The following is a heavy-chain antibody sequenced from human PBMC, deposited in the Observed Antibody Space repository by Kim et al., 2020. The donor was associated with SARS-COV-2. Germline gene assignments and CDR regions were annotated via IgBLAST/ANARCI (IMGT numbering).Heavy chain of an antibody. CDR1: GFTFSSYW. D-gene: IGHD5-18*01. V-gene: IGHV3-74*01. CDR2: INSDGSST. Sequence: GGSLRLSCAASGFTFSSYWMHWVRQAPGKGRVWVSRINSDGSSTSYADSVKGRFTISRDNAKNTLYLQMNSLRAEDTAVYYCARDQDSGIQLWSYYYYYSGMDVWGPGTTVTVSS. CDR3: ARDQDSGIQLWSYYYYYSGMDV. J-gene: IGHJ6*02.